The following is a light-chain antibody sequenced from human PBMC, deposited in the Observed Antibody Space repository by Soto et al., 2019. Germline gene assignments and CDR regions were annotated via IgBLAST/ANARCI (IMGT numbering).Light chain of an antibody. J-gene: IGLJ1*01. CDR2: DVT. Sequence: QSALTQPRSVSGSPGQSVTISCTGTSSDVGGYNYVSWFQQHPGRAPKLIIYDVTKRPSGVPDRFSGSKSGDTASLTISGLQAEDGADYYCCSFASSESYVFGTGTKVTVL. CDR3: CSFASSESYV. V-gene: IGLV2-11*01. CDR1: SSDVGGYNY.